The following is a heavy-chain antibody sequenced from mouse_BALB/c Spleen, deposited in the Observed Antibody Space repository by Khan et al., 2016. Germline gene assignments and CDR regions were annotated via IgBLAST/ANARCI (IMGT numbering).Heavy chain of an antibody. CDR1: GYSITSDYA. J-gene: IGHJ3*01. D-gene: IGHD1-1*02. Sequence: QLEESGPGLVKPSQSLSLTCTVTGYSITSDYAWNWIRQFPGNKLEWMGYITYSGSTSYNPSLKSRISITRDTSKNQFFLQLNSVTTEDTATYYCARSNYYGDSPAWFAYWGQGTLVTVSA. CDR3: ARSNYYGDSPAWFAY. V-gene: IGHV3-2*02. CDR2: ITYSGST.